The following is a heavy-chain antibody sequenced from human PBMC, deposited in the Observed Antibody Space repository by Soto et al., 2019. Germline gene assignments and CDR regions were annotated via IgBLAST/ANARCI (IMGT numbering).Heavy chain of an antibody. J-gene: IGHJ2*01. Sequence: QVPLVQSGAEVKKPGSSVKVSCKASGGTFSSYAISWVRQAPGPGLEWMGGIIPIFGTAHYAQKFQGRVTITADESPSTAYMGLSSLRSDATAVYDCAVYYYDSGGYYWYLDLWGRGTVVAFAS. D-gene: IGHD3-22*01. V-gene: IGHV1-69*01. CDR3: AVYYYDSGGYYWYLDL. CDR2: IIPIFGTA. CDR1: GGTFSSYA.